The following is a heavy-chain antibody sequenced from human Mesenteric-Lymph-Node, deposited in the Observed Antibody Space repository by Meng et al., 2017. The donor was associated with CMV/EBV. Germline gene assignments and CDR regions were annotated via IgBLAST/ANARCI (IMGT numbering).Heavy chain of an antibody. V-gene: IGHV3-11*04. CDR1: GFTFRNYA. J-gene: IGHJ4*02. CDR2: ISSSGSTI. D-gene: IGHD3-10*01. Sequence: GESLKISCVASGFTFRNYALSWIRQAPGKGLEWISYISSSGSTIYYADSVKGRFTISRDNAKNSLYLQMNSLRVEDTAVYYCARENIGQSGGYWGQGTLVTVSS. CDR3: ARENIGQSGGY.